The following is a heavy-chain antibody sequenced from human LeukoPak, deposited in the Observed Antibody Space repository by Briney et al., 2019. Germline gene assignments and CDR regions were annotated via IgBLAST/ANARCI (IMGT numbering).Heavy chain of an antibody. D-gene: IGHD2-2*01. CDR1: GFTFSSYG. V-gene: IGHV3-33*01. Sequence: SGGSLRLSCAASGFTFSSYGMHWVRQAPGKGLEWVAVIWYDGSNKYYADSVKGRFTISRDDSKNTLYLQMNSLRAEDTAVYYCARDRSSSTSCLDYWGQGTLVTVSS. CDR2: IWYDGSNK. CDR3: ARDRSSSTSCLDY. J-gene: IGHJ4*02.